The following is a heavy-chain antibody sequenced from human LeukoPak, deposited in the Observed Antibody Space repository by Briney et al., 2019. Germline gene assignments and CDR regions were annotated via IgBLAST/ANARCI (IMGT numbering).Heavy chain of an antibody. V-gene: IGHV3-53*01. Sequence: GGSLRLSCAASGFTVFTNHMNWVRQAPGKGLEWVSVVYRGNDTYYADSVKGRFTISRDNSKNTVGLQMNNLRAEDTAVYYCARDVHNWYFDLWGRGTLVTVSS. CDR3: ARDVHNWYFDL. CDR1: GFTVFTNH. D-gene: IGHD6-6*01. J-gene: IGHJ2*01. CDR2: VYRGNDT.